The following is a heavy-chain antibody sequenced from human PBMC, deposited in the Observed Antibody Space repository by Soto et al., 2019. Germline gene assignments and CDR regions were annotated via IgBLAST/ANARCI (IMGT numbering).Heavy chain of an antibody. D-gene: IGHD6-13*01. CDR2: IYPGDSDT. CDR3: ARLGDDRSSWKSQPYYSSGMDV. J-gene: IGHJ6*02. CDR1: GYSFTSYW. Sequence: GESLKISCKGSGYSFTSYWIGWVRQMPGKGLEWMGIIYPGDSDTRYSPSFQGQVTISADKSISTAYLQWSSLKASDTAMYYYARLGDDRSSWKSQPYYSSGMDVWGQGPRVTVP. V-gene: IGHV5-51*01.